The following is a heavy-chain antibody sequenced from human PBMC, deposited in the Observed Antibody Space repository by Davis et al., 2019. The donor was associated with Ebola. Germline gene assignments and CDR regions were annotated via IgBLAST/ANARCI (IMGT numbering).Heavy chain of an antibody. D-gene: IGHD3-22*01. CDR2: ISGSGGST. CDR3: AKEDYYDRSGHHYGFDY. J-gene: IGHJ4*02. Sequence: PGGSLRLSCAASGFTFSSYAMTWVRQAPKKGLEWVSAISGSGGSTYYADSVKGRFTISRDNSKNTLYLQMNSLRGEDTALYYCAKEDYYDRSGHHYGFDYWGQGTRVTVSA. V-gene: IGHV3-23*01. CDR1: GFTFSSYA.